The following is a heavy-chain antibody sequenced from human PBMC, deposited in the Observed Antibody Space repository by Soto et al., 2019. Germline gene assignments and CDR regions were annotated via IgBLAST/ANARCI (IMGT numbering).Heavy chain of an antibody. D-gene: IGHD6-13*01. Sequence: ASVKVSCKASGYTFIAYFIHWVRQAPGQGLEWMGWINPNSGDTSYAQKLQGRVTMTRDTSIRTAYMGLSRLRADETPVFYRAKIAAVGDYDFWGLATQVTLAS. V-gene: IGHV1-2*02. CDR3: AKIAAVGDYDF. J-gene: IGHJ2*01. CDR2: INPNSGDT. CDR1: GYTFIAYF.